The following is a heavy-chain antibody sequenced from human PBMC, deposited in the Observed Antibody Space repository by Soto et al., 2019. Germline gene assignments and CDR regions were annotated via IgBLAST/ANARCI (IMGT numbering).Heavy chain of an antibody. CDR1: GGSISSSSYY. Sequence: QLQLQESGPGLVKPSETLSLTCTVSGGSISSSSYYWGWIRQPPGKGLEWIGSIYYSGSTYYNPSLKSRVTISVDTSKNQFSLKLSSVTAEDTAVYYCARQNCSGGSCYPEVEGGSFDYWGQGTLVTVSS. J-gene: IGHJ4*02. D-gene: IGHD2-15*01. CDR3: ARQNCSGGSCYPEVEGGSFDY. CDR2: IYYSGST. V-gene: IGHV4-39*01.